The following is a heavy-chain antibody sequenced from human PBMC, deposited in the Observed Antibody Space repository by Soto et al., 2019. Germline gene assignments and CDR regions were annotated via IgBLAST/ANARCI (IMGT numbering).Heavy chain of an antibody. V-gene: IGHV5-10-1*01. CDR1: VYSFTSYW. J-gene: IGHJ4*02. D-gene: IGHD1-26*01. CDR3: ASYSGSYIDY. CDR2: IDPSDSYT. Sequence: GESLKIACKGSVYSFTSYWISWVRQMPGKGLEWMGRIDPSDSYTNYSPSFQGHVTISADKSISTAYLQWSSLKASDTAMYYCASYSGSYIDYWGQGTLVTVSS.